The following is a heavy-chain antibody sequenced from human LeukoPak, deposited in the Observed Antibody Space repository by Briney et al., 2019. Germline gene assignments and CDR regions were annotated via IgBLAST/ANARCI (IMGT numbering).Heavy chain of an antibody. CDR2: IEQDGSEK. CDR3: AKDLAARLGYYYGMDV. CDR1: GFTFSTHW. J-gene: IGHJ6*02. Sequence: GGSLRLSCAASGFTFSTHWMTWVRQAPGKGLEWVANIEQDGSEKYYLDSVKGRFTISRDNAKNSLYLQMNSLRAEDTALYYCAKDLAARLGYYYGMDVWGQGTTVTVSS. D-gene: IGHD6-6*01. V-gene: IGHV3-7*03.